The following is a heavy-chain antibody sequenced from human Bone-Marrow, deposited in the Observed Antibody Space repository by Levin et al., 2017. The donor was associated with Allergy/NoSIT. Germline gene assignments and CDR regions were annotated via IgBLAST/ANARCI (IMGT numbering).Heavy chain of an antibody. D-gene: IGHD3-10*01. CDR1: GYSFTTYW. CDR2: IYPGDSDT. V-gene: IGHV5-51*01. CDR3: ARDYASGSYLY. J-gene: IGHJ4*02. Sequence: GGSLRLSCKASGYSFTTYWIGWVRQMPGKGLEWMGIIYPGDSDTRYSPSFQGHVTISVDQSTTTAYLQWSSLKASDSALYFCARDYASGSYLYWGQGTLVTVSS.